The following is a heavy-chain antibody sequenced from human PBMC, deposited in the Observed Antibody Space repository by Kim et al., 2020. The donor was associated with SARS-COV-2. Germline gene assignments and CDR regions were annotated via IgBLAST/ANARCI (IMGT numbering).Heavy chain of an antibody. CDR1: GGTFSSYA. CDR2: IIPIFGTA. V-gene: IGHV1-69*13. Sequence: SVKVSCKASGGTFSSYAISWVRQAPGQGLEWMGGIIPIFGTANYAQKFQGRVTITADESTSTAYMELSSLRSEDTAVYYCAGINCSSTSCYGYYYYYGMDVWGQGTTVTVSS. CDR3: AGINCSSTSCYGYYYYYGMDV. J-gene: IGHJ6*02. D-gene: IGHD2-2*01.